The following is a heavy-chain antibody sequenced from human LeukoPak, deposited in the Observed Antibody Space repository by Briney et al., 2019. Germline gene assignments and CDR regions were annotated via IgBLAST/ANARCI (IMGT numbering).Heavy chain of an antibody. D-gene: IGHD3-10*01. Sequence: GGSLRLSCAASGFTVSNNYMNWVRQAPGKGLEWVSILYSGGDIYYADSVKGRFTISRDNSKNTLYLQMNSLRAEDTAVYYCARDQVVRGVIISHDYWGQGTLVTVSS. CDR1: GFTVSNNY. CDR2: LYSGGDI. V-gene: IGHV3-66*01. CDR3: ARDQVVRGVIISHDY. J-gene: IGHJ4*02.